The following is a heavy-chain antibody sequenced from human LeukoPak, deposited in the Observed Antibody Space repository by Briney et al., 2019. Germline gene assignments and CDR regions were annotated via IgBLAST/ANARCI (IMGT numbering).Heavy chain of an antibody. CDR1: GGSISSGGYS. CDR2: IYHSGST. CDR3: ARVKGAARYYYDSSGYDARRHFDY. J-gene: IGHJ4*02. Sequence: PSQTLSLTCAVSGGSISSGGYSWSWIRQPPGKGLEWIGYIYHSGSTYYNPSLKSRVTISVDTSKNQFSLKLSSVTAADTAVYYCARVKGAARYYYDSSGYDARRHFDYWGQGTLVTVSS. D-gene: IGHD3-22*01. V-gene: IGHV4-30-2*01.